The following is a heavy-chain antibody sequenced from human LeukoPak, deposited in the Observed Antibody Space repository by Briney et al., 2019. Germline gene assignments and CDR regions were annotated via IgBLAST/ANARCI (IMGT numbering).Heavy chain of an antibody. Sequence: GGSLRLSCAASGFTFSSYAMHWVRQAPGKGLEWVAVISYEGSNKYYAASVKGRLTISRDNSKNTLYLQVNSLRTEDTAVYYCASPQLLLFGELRYIPHQNYYYYGMDVWGQGTTVTVSS. CDR1: GFTFSSYA. V-gene: IGHV3-30-3*01. D-gene: IGHD3-10*01. CDR3: ASPQLLLFGELRYIPHQNYYYYGMDV. J-gene: IGHJ6*02. CDR2: ISYEGSNK.